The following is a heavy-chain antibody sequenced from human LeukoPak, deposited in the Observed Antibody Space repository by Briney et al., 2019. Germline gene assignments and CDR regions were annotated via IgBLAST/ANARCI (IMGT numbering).Heavy chain of an antibody. CDR3: ARDKDIVVVPAAMTWDYYYGMDV. V-gene: IGHV4-61*01. J-gene: IGHJ6*04. CDR2: IYYSGST. D-gene: IGHD2-2*01. Sequence: SETLSLTCTISGGSISSSSYYWGWIRQPPGKGLEWIGYIYYSGSTNYNPSLKSRVTISVDTSKNQFSLKLSSVTAADTAVYYCARDKDIVVVPAAMTWDYYYGMDVWGKGTTVTVSS. CDR1: GGSISSSSYY.